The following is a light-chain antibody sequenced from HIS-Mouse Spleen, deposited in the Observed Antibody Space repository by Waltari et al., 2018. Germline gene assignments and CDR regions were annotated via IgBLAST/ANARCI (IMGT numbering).Light chain of an antibody. Sequence: QSVLTQPPSASGTPGQRVTISCSGSSSNIGSNTVNWYQQPPGTAPKLMIYDVSNRPSGVSNRFSGSKSGTSASLAISGLQSEDEADYYCAAWDDSLNGWVFGGGTKLTVL. CDR1: SSNIGSNT. J-gene: IGLJ3*02. CDR3: AAWDDSLNGWV. V-gene: IGLV1-44*01. CDR2: DVS.